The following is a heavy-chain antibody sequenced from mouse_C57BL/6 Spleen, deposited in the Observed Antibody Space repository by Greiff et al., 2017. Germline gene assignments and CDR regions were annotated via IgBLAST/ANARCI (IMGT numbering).Heavy chain of an antibody. Sequence: QVQLQQPGAELVRPGSSVKLSCKASGYTFTSYWMDWVKQRPGQGLEWIGNIYPSDSETHYNQKFKDKATLTVDKSSSTAYMQLSSLTSEDSAVYYCARARWDVWYFDVWGTGTTVTVSS. J-gene: IGHJ1*03. CDR3: ARARWDVWYFDV. D-gene: IGHD4-1*01. CDR2: IYPSDSET. CDR1: GYTFTSYW. V-gene: IGHV1-61*01.